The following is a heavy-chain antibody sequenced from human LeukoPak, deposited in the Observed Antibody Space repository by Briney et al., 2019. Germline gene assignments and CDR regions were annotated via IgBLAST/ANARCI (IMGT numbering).Heavy chain of an antibody. Sequence: GGSLRPSCAASGFTFSTYAMSWVRQAPGKGLEWVSAISGSDDNTYYADSVKGRFTTSRDNSKNTLYLQMNSLRAEDTAVYYCAKEGCSSTSCPMGFDYWGQGTLVTVSS. CDR3: AKEGCSSTSCPMGFDY. V-gene: IGHV3-23*01. D-gene: IGHD2-2*01. CDR1: GFTFSTYA. J-gene: IGHJ4*02. CDR2: ISGSDDNT.